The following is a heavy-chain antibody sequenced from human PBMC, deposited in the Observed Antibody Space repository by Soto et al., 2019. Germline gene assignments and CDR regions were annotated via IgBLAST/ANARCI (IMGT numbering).Heavy chain of an antibody. D-gene: IGHD1-26*01. CDR2: INTGNGNT. J-gene: IGHJ4*02. CDR1: GYSFKSYA. Sequence: VCCEACGYSFKSYAMHWVLQEKGQRPEWMGWINTGNGNTKYSQKFQGRVTFTRDTSAGTVYMQLSSLTSEDTAVYYCARDDSGFSGSHYIDYFNYWGQGAPVPVSS. V-gene: IGHV1-3*04. CDR3: ARDDSGFSGSHYIDYFNY.